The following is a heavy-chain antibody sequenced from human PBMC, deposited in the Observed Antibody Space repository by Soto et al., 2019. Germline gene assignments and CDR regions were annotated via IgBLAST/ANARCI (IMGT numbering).Heavy chain of an antibody. V-gene: IGHV3-33*01. CDR1: GFDFSNFV. Sequence: QVQLVESGGGVVQPGTSLTLSCAASGFDFSNFVMHWVRQAPGKGLECVAVIWQDASHEYYGDSVQGRFTISRDNSKHLLYLQMNSLRAEDTAVYYCAREGGDEWIDYYYYGMDVWGHGTTVTVSS. CDR3: AREGGDEWIDYYYYGMDV. D-gene: IGHD2-21*02. J-gene: IGHJ6*02. CDR2: IWQDASHE.